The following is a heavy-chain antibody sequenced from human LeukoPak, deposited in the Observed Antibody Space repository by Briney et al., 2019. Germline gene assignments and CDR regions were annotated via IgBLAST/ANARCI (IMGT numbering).Heavy chain of an antibody. J-gene: IGHJ3*01. V-gene: IGHV3-23*01. D-gene: IGHD4-23*01. CDR2: ISGSGGST. Sequence: GGSLRLSCAASGFTFSSYAVSWVRQAPGKGLEWVSAISGSGGSTYYADSVKGRFTISRDNSKNTLYLQMNSLKTEDTAVYYCTTDGRLRLYTDAFDVWGQGTMVTVSP. CDR3: TTDGRLRLYTDAFDV. CDR1: GFTFSSYA.